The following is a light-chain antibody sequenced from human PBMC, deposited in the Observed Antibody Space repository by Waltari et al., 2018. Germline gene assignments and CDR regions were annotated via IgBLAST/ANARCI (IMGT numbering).Light chain of an antibody. Sequence: QSVLTQPPSASGTPGQRVTISCSGSTSNIGNNPVNWYQQVPGTAPKVPIYNDDQRPWGVPDRFSVSKSGPSASLAISGLQSDDEGDYYCAARDDSLNVWVFGGGTRVTVL. V-gene: IGLV1-44*01. CDR3: AARDDSLNVWV. J-gene: IGLJ3*02. CDR1: TSNIGNNP. CDR2: NDD.